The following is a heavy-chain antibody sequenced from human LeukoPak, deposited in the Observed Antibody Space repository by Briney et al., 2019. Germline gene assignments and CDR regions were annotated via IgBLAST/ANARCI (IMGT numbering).Heavy chain of an antibody. D-gene: IGHD3-9*01. J-gene: IGHJ5*02. V-gene: IGHV4-4*07. CDR3: ARGGTYYDILTGPSKCNNWFDP. CDR1: GGSISSYY. CDR2: IYTSGST. Sequence: SETLSLTCTVSGGSISSYYWSWIRQPAGKGLEWIGRIYTSGSTNYNPSLKSRVTISVDTSKNQFSLKLSSVTAADTAVYYCARGGTYYDILTGPSKCNNWFDPWGQGTLVTVSS.